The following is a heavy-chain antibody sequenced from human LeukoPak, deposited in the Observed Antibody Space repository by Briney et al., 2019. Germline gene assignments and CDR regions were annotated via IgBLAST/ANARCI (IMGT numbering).Heavy chain of an antibody. CDR1: GFTFSSHD. Sequence: PGGSLRLSCAASGFTFSSHDMHWVRQAPGKGLEWVSGIIGGAGGTYYADSVKGRFTISRDNSKNTLYLQMNSLRAEDTAVYYCTHGSMYQLDYWGQGTLVTVSS. CDR2: IIGGAGGT. D-gene: IGHD2-2*01. CDR3: THGSMYQLDY. V-gene: IGHV3-23*01. J-gene: IGHJ4*02.